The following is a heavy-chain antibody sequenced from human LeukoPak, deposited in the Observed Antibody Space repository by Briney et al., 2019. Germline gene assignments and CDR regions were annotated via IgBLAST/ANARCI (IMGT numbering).Heavy chain of an antibody. Sequence: GGSLRLSCAASGFTFSSYAMIWVRQAPGKGLEWVSAISGSGGSTYYADSVKGRFTISRDNSKNTLYLQMNSLRAEDTAVYYCAKDADPARLYCSSTSCFLYNWFDPWGQGTLVTVSS. J-gene: IGHJ5*02. V-gene: IGHV3-23*01. D-gene: IGHD2-2*01. CDR2: ISGSGGST. CDR1: GFTFSSYA. CDR3: AKDADPARLYCSSTSCFLYNWFDP.